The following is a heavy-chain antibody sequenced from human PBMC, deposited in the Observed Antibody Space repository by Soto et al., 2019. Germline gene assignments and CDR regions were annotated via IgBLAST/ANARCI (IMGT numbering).Heavy chain of an antibody. Sequence: LRLSCAASGFTVSGKKYLAWVRQAPGKGLEWIWSIYYSGSTYYNPSLKSRVTTSADTSKNQFSLKLSSVTAADTAVYYCARSTRYSGPVDYWGQGTLVTVSS. V-gene: IGHV4-31*02. D-gene: IGHD5-12*01. CDR1: GFTVSGKKY. CDR3: ARSTRYSGPVDY. CDR2: IYYSGST. J-gene: IGHJ4*02.